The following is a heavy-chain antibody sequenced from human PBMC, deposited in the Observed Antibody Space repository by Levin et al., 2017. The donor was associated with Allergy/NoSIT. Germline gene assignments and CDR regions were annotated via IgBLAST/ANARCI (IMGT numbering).Heavy chain of an antibody. V-gene: IGHV3-74*01. J-gene: IGHJ4*02. CDR2: IDSDGSST. Sequence: GGSLRLSCAASGFTFSNYWMHWVRQAPGKGLVWVSRIDSDGSSTSYADSVKGRFTVSRDNAKNTFYLQMNSLRAEDTAVYYCTRDAPPGDFDSWGQGTLVTVSS. CDR3: TRDAPPGDFDS. CDR1: GFTFSNYW. D-gene: IGHD3-10*01.